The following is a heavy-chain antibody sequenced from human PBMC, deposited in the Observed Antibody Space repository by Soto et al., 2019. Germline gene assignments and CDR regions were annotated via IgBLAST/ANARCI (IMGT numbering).Heavy chain of an antibody. V-gene: IGHV3-72*01. CDR1: GFTLSDHY. Sequence: EVQLVESGGGLVQPGVSLRLSCAASGFTLSDHYMDWVRQAPGKGLEWVGRSRNKANSYTTEYAASVKGRFTISRDDSKNTLYRQMNSMKTEVTAVYYCARGGGMDVWGQGTKVTVSS. CDR2: SRNKANSYTT. D-gene: IGHD2-15*01. J-gene: IGHJ6*02. CDR3: ARGGGMDV.